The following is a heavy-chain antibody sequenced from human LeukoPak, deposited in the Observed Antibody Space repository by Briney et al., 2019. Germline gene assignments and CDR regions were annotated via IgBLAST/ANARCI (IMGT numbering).Heavy chain of an antibody. CDR1: GYTFTSYG. Sequence: ASVKVSCKASGYTFTSYGISWVRQAPGQGLEWMGWISAYNGNTNYAQKLQGRVTMTTDTSTSTAYMELRSLRSDDTAVYYCARSLDYYDSSGYVKYFDYWGQGTLVTVPS. CDR3: ARSLDYYDSSGYVKYFDY. V-gene: IGHV1-18*01. D-gene: IGHD3-22*01. CDR2: ISAYNGNT. J-gene: IGHJ4*02.